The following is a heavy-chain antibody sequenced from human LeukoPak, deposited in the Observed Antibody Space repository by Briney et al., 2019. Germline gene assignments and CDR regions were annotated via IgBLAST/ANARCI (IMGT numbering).Heavy chain of an antibody. J-gene: IGHJ3*02. CDR1: GFTFSNAW. D-gene: IGHD3-22*01. CDR2: IKSRTAGGTT. Sequence: GGSLRLSCAASGFTFSNAWRSWVRQAPGKGLEWVGRIKSRTAGGTTDYAAPVKGRFTISRDDSKNTLYLQMNSLKTEDTAVYYCTTYRDYSDSSAYGIWGQGTMVTVSS. CDR3: TTYRDYSDSSAYGI. V-gene: IGHV3-15*01.